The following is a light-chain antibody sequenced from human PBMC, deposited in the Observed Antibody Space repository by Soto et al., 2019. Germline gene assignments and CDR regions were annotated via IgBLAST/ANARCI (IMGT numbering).Light chain of an antibody. Sequence: ALTQPASVSGSPGQSITISCTGTSSDVGGYNYVSWYQQHPGKAPKLMIYDVSNRPSGVSNRFSGSKSGNTASLTISGLQAEDEADYYCSSYTSSSTPVYVFGTGTKLTVL. CDR1: SSDVGGYNY. J-gene: IGLJ1*01. CDR2: DVS. CDR3: SSYTSSSTPVYV. V-gene: IGLV2-14*01.